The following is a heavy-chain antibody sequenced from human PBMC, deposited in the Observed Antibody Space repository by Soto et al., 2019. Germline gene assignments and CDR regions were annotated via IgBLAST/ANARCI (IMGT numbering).Heavy chain of an antibody. J-gene: IGHJ4*02. D-gene: IGHD3-22*01. Sequence: QVQLVQSGAEVKKPGSSVKVSCKASGGTFSSYAISWVRQAPGQGLEWMGGIIPIFGTANYAQKFQGRVTITADESTSTAYMELSSLRSEDTAVYYCARDPYYYDSSGYYYVGGGFDYWGQVTLVTVSS. CDR2: IIPIFGTA. CDR3: ARDPYYYDSSGYYYVGGGFDY. CDR1: GGTFSSYA. V-gene: IGHV1-69*01.